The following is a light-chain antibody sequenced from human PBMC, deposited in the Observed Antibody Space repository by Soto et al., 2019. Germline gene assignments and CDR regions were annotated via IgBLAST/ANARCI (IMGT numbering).Light chain of an antibody. CDR1: QSVSASY. CDR2: GAS. Sequence: EIVLTQSPGTLSLSPGERATLSCRASQSVSASYVAWYQQKPGQGPRLLIYGASSRATGIPDRFSGSGSGTDFTLTISRLEPDDFAVYDCKQYGGSPGTFGQGTKVEI. V-gene: IGKV3-20*01. CDR3: KQYGGSPGT. J-gene: IGKJ1*01.